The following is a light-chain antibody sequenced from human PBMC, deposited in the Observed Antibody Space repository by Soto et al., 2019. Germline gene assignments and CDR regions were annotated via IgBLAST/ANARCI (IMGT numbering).Light chain of an antibody. CDR2: GAS. J-gene: IGKJ3*01. V-gene: IGKV3-15*01. CDR3: QQYNDWPLT. CDR1: QSVTSN. Sequence: EIVMTQSPATLSVSPGERVTLSCRASQSVTSNFAWFQQNPGQAPRLLIYGASTRATGFPARFSGSGSETDFTLTISSLQSEDFAVYYCQQYNDWPLTFGPGTKVDVK.